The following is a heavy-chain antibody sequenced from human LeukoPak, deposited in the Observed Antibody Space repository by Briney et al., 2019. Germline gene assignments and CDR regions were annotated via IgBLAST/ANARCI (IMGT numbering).Heavy chain of an antibody. J-gene: IGHJ4*02. CDR1: GYTLTELS. Sequence: ASVNVSCKVSGYTLTELSMHWVRQAPGKGLEWMGRFDTEDDETIYAQKFQGRVTMTENTSTDTAYMELSSLRSEDTAVYYCATFISYSVTTILPPMYWGQGTLVTVSS. CDR2: FDTEDDET. D-gene: IGHD5-12*01. CDR3: ATFISYSVTTILPPMY. V-gene: IGHV1-24*01.